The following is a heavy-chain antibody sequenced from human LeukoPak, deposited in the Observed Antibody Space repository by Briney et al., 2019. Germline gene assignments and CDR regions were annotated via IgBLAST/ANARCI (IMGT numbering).Heavy chain of an antibody. V-gene: IGHV4-59*01. D-gene: IGHD1-1*01. CDR2: IYYSGST. Sequence: PLETLSLTCTVSGGSISAYYWNWIRQPPGKGLEWIGYIYYSGSTNYNPSLRSRVTMSLDTSKNQFFLNLSSVTAADTAVYYCARVASWPTGTDYWGQGTLVTVSS. J-gene: IGHJ4*02. CDR1: GGSISAYY. CDR3: ARVASWPTGTDY.